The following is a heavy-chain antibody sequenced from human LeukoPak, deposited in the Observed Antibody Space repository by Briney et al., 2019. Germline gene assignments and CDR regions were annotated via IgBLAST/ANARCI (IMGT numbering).Heavy chain of an antibody. D-gene: IGHD1-20*01. CDR3: ARGGNNWNQHAFDI. V-gene: IGHV1-8*03. J-gene: IGHJ3*02. Sequence: GASVKVSCKASGYTCTSYDINRVRQATGQGLEWVGWMNPNSGNTGYAQKFQGRVTNTRNTSISTAYMELSSLRSEDTAVYYCARGGNNWNQHAFDIWGQGTMVTVSS. CDR1: GYTCTSYD. CDR2: MNPNSGNT.